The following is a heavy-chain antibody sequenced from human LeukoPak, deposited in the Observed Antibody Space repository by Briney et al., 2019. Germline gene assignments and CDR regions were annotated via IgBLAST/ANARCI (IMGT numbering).Heavy chain of an antibody. V-gene: IGHV3-7*01. D-gene: IGHD3-10*01. CDR1: RFTFSNYW. CDR2: IKQDGSEK. J-gene: IGHJ4*01. Sequence: GGSLRLSCAASRFTFSNYWMTWVRQAPGKGLEWVANIKQDGSEKYYVDSVKGRFTISRDNAKNSVYLQMNSLRVEDTAVYYCARYYASGLCFDYWGHGTLVTVSS. CDR3: ARYYASGLCFDY.